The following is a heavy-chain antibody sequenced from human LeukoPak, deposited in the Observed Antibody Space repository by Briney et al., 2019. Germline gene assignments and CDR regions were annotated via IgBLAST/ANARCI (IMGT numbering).Heavy chain of an antibody. V-gene: IGHV4-38-2*01. J-gene: IGHJ5*02. Sequence: SETLSLTCAVSGYSISSGYYWGWIRQPPVKGLEWIGSIYHSGSTYYNPSLKSRVTISVDTSKNQFSLKLSSVTAADTAVYYCARQHVARGIVVVPAAILFDTWGQGTLVTVSS. CDR2: IYHSGST. CDR1: GYSISSGYY. D-gene: IGHD2-2*01. CDR3: ARQHVARGIVVVPAAILFDT.